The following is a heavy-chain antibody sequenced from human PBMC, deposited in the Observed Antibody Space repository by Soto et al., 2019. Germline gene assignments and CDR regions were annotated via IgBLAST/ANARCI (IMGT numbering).Heavy chain of an antibody. D-gene: IGHD6-13*01. CDR2: INPSGGST. V-gene: IGHV1-46*01. CDR3: ARASWVPPSLAAAGQIDY. CDR1: GYTFTSYY. J-gene: IGHJ4*02. Sequence: QVQLVQSGAEVKKPGASVKVSCKASGYTFTSYYMHWVRQAPGQGLEWMGIINPSGGSTSYAQKFQGRVTMTRDTSTSTVYMELSSLRSEDTAVYYCARASWVPPSLAAAGQIDYWGQGTLVTVSS.